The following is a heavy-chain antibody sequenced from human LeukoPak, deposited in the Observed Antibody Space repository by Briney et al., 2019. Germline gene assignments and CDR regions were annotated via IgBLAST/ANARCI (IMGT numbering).Heavy chain of an antibody. CDR2: IYSGGST. CDR1: GFTVSSNY. D-gene: IGHD3-10*01. V-gene: IGHV3-53*01. J-gene: IGHJ4*02. CDR3: AKDRGIISDY. Sequence: GGSLRLSCAASGFTVSSNYMSWVRQAPGKGLEWVSVIYSGGSTYYADSVKGRFTISRDNSKSTLYLQMNCLRAEDTAVYYCAKDRGIISDYWGQGTLVTVSS.